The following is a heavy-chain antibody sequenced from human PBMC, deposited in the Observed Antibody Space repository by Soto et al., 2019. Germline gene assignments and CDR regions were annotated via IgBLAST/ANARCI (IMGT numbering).Heavy chain of an antibody. CDR3: ASSSLYGMDV. J-gene: IGHJ6*02. CDR2: IYHAGSV. Sequence: PSETLSLTCAVSGYSIASGYYWAWIRQSPGKGLEWIGSIYHAGSVYYNPSLNSRVAVSLDTSKNQFSLKVGSVTAADTAVYYCASSSLYGMDVWGQGTTVTVSS. CDR1: GYSIASGYY. V-gene: IGHV4-38-2*01.